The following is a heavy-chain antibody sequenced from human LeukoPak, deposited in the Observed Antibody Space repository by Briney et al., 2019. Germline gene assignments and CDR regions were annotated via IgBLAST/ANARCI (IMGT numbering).Heavy chain of an antibody. CDR2: IIPIFGTA. Sequence: SVKVSCKASGGTFSSYAISWVRQAPGQGLEWMGGIIPIFGTANYAQKFQGRVTITTDESTSTAYMELSSLRSEDTAVYYCARTAPGTSLGGYYYYMDVWGKGTTVTVSS. D-gene: IGHD1/OR15-1a*01. V-gene: IGHV1-69*05. J-gene: IGHJ6*03. CDR3: ARTAPGTSLGGYYYYMDV. CDR1: GGTFSSYA.